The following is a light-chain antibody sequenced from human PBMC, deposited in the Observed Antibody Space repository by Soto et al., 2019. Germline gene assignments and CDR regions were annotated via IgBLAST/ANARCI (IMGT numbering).Light chain of an antibody. V-gene: IGKV1-5*03. CDR3: QHYNSYAHTWS. Sequence: DIQMTQSPSTLSASVGDTVTITCRASQTISGWLAWYQQKPGKAPKLLIYRTSTLENGVPSRFSGSGSGTQFTHSCSSLQSDDSYTYWCQHYNSYAHTWSFGQGTRVQI. CDR1: QTISGW. J-gene: IGKJ1*01. CDR2: RTS.